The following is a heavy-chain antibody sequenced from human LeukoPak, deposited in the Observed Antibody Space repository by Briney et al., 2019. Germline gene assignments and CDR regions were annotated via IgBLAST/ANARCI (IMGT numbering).Heavy chain of an antibody. CDR2: IKQDGSGR. CDR3: ARDGDYIMPPFDY. Sequence: EGSLRLSCAASGFTFTRYWMSWVRQAPGKGLEWVANIKQDGSGRHYVDSVTGRFTISRDNARNSVYLQMNSLSDDDTAVYYCARDGDYIMPPFDYWGQGILVTVSS. D-gene: IGHD4-17*01. CDR1: GFTFTRYW. V-gene: IGHV3-7*01. J-gene: IGHJ4*02.